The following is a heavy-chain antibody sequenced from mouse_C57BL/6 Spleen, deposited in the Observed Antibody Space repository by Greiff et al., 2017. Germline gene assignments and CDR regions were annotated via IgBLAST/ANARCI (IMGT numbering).Heavy chain of an antibody. CDR3: SYYYGPFAY. CDR2: IDPENGDT. V-gene: IGHV14-4*01. CDR1: GFNIKDDY. Sequence: VQLQQSGAELVRPGASVKLSCTASGFNIKDDYMHWVKQRPEQGLEWIGWIDPENGDTEYASKFQGKATITADTSSNTAYLQLSSLISEDTAVYYCSYYYGPFAYWGQGTLVTVSA. J-gene: IGHJ3*01. D-gene: IGHD1-1*01.